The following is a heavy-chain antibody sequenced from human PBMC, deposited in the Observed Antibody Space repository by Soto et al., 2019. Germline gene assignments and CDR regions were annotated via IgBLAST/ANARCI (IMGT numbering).Heavy chain of an antibody. Sequence: PSETLSLTCTVSGGSISSYYWSWIRQPPGKGLEWIGYIYYSGGTNYNPSLKSRVTISVDTSKNQFSLKLSSVTAADTAVYYCARGVLRFDYWGQGTRVTVSS. V-gene: IGHV4-59*01. CDR2: IYYSGGT. J-gene: IGHJ4*02. CDR3: ARGVLRFDY. D-gene: IGHD5-12*01. CDR1: GGSISSYY.